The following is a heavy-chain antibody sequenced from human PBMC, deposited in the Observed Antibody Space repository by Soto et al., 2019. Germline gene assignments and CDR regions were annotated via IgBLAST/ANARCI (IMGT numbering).Heavy chain of an antibody. V-gene: IGHV4-34*01. CDR3: ARGALYGGNSYYY. J-gene: IGHJ4*02. Sequence: SETLSLTCAVYGESYSGYYWSWIRQSAGKGLEWIGEINHRGSTNYNPSLKSRVTVSVDTSKNQFSLKLSSVTAADTAVYYCARGALYGGNSYYYWGQGTQVTVSS. CDR2: INHRGST. D-gene: IGHD2-15*01. CDR1: GESYSGYY.